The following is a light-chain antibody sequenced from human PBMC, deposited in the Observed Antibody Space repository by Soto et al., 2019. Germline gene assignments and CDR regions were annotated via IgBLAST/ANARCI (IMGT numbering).Light chain of an antibody. CDR2: HTS. CDR1: QTVNSR. Sequence: EIVLTQSPATLSSSPGERATLSCRASQTVNSRLAWYQHKPGQAPRLLIYHTSNRATGVPARFSGSGSETEFTLTIRSLQSEDFAVYFCQQYNNWPSFGQGTRLEIK. V-gene: IGKV3-15*01. CDR3: QQYNNWPS. J-gene: IGKJ5*01.